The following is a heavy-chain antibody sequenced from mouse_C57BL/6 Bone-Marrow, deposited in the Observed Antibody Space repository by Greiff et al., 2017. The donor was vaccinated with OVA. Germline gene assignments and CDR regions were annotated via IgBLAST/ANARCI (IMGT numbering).Heavy chain of an antibody. J-gene: IGHJ4*01. Sequence: EVQLVESGGGLVKPGGSLKLSCAASGFTFSSYAMSWVRQTPEKRLEWVATISDGGSYTYYPDNVKGRFTISRDNAKNNLYLQMSHLKSEDTAMDYCAREALYGYDAMDYWGQGTSVTVSS. CDR1: GFTFSSYA. D-gene: IGHD1-1*01. CDR3: AREALYGYDAMDY. CDR2: ISDGGSYT. V-gene: IGHV5-4*01.